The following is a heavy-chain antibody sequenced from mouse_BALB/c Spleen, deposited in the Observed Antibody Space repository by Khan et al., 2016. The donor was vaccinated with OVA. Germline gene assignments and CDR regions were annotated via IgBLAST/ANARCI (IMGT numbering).Heavy chain of an antibody. D-gene: IGHD3-1*01. V-gene: IGHV3-6*02. CDR3: ARGGSSGPAWFTY. J-gene: IGHJ3*01. CDR2: IRYDGDS. Sequence: EVQLQESGPGLVKPSQSLSLTCSVTGYSITSGYFWNWIRQFPGNILEWMGYIRYDGDSNYNPSLQNRISITRDTSKNRFFLKLNSVTPEDTATYYCARGGSSGPAWFTYWGQGTLVTVSA. CDR1: GYSITSGYF.